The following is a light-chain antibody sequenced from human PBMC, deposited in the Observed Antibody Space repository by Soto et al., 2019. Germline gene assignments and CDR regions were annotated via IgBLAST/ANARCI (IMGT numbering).Light chain of an antibody. CDR3: QQSYSTPHT. CDR1: QSISSY. J-gene: IGKJ4*01. V-gene: IGKV1-39*01. CDR2: AAS. Sequence: DIQMTQSPSSLSSCVGDRVTITCGASQSISSYLNWYQQKPGKAPKLLIYAASSLQSGVPSRFSGSGSGTDFTLTISSLQPEDFATYYCQQSYSTPHTFGGGTKVDIK.